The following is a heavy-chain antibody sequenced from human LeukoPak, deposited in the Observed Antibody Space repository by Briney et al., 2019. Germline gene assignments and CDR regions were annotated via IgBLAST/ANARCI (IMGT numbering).Heavy chain of an antibody. D-gene: IGHD3-3*01. CDR2: ISGGGDIT. J-gene: IGHJ4*02. CDR1: GFTFSNHG. CDR3: AKEGWITIFGVVTPAGLDY. V-gene: IGHV3-23*01. Sequence: PGGSLRLSCAASGFTFSNHGMHWVRQAPGKGLEWVATISGGGDITYYADSVKGRFTLSRDNSRNTLYLEMNGLRAEDTAMYYCAKEGWITIFGVVTPAGLDYWGQGNLVTVSS.